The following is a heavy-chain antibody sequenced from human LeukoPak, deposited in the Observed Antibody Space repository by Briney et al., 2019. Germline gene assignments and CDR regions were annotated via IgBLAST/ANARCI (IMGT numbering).Heavy chain of an antibody. CDR1: GGSFSGYY. Sequence: PSETLSLTCAVYGGSFSGYYWSWIRQPPGKGLEWIGYIYYSGSTNYNPSLKSRVTISVDTSKNQFSLKLSSVTAADTAVYYCARDSGGVDYWGQGTLVTVSS. V-gene: IGHV4-59*01. J-gene: IGHJ4*02. CDR2: IYYSGST. CDR3: ARDSGGVDY. D-gene: IGHD3-10*01.